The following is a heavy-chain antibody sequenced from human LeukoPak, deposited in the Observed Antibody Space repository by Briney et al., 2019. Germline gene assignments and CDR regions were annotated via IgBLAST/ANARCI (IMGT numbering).Heavy chain of an antibody. V-gene: IGHV1-2*02. CDR1: GYTFTDYF. Sequence: ASVKVSCKASGYTFTDYFIHWVRQAPGQGLEWMGWINPNSGGTNYAQKFQGRVTMTRDTSISTAYMELSRLRSDDTAVYYCARDIVATIKGVVVTAILGYWGQGTLVTVSS. D-gene: IGHD2-21*02. CDR3: ARDIVATIKGVVVTAILGY. J-gene: IGHJ4*02. CDR2: INPNSGGT.